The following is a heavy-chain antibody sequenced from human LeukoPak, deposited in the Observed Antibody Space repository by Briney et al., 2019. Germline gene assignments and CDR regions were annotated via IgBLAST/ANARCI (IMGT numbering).Heavy chain of an antibody. D-gene: IGHD3-9*01. Sequence: SQTLSLTCAISGDSVSINSAAWNWIRQSPSRGLEWLGRTYYRSKWYNDYAVSVKSRITINPDTSKNQFSLQLNSVTPEDTAVYYCARDAPSPTGYYYYGMDVWGQGTTVTVSS. CDR1: GDSVSINSAA. CDR2: TYYRSKWYN. CDR3: ARDAPSPTGYYYYGMDV. V-gene: IGHV6-1*01. J-gene: IGHJ6*02.